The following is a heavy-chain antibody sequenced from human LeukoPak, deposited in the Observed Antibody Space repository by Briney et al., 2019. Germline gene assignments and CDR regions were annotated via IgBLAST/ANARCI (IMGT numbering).Heavy chain of an antibody. CDR1: GFTFSSYG. V-gene: IGHV3-30*03. CDR3: ARDSREMATMGPYYYYGMDV. D-gene: IGHD5-24*01. Sequence: GGSLRLSCAASGFTFSSYGMHWVRQAPGKGLEWVAVISYGGSNKYYADSVKGRFTISRDNSKNTLYLQMNSLRAEDTAVYYCARDSREMATMGPYYYYGMDVWGQGTTVTVSS. J-gene: IGHJ6*02. CDR2: ISYGGSNK.